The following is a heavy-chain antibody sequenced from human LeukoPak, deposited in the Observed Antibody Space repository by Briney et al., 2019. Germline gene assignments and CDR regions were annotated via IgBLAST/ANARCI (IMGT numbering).Heavy chain of an antibody. D-gene: IGHD1-26*01. CDR3: ARPGATSRYYYYMDV. Sequence: ASVKVSCKASGYTFTGYYMHWVRQAPGQGLEWMGWISAYNGNTNYAQKFQGRVTMTTDTSTSTAYMELRSLRSDDTAVYYCARPGATSRYYYYMDVWGKGTTVTVSS. CDR1: GYTFTGYY. V-gene: IGHV1-18*04. CDR2: ISAYNGNT. J-gene: IGHJ6*03.